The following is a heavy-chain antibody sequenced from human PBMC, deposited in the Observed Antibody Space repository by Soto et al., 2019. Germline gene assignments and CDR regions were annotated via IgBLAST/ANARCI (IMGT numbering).Heavy chain of an antibody. D-gene: IGHD6-13*01. J-gene: IGHJ4*02. CDR2: IYPGDSDT. CDR3: ARKDIAGNSVDF. CDR1: GYSFTTCW. V-gene: IGHV5-51*01. Sequence: PGESLKISCKASGYSFTTCWIGWVRQMPGKGLEWMGIIYPGDSDTRYSPSFQGQVTISADKSISTAYLQWSSLKASDSAMFYCARKDIAGNSVDFWGQGTLVTVSS.